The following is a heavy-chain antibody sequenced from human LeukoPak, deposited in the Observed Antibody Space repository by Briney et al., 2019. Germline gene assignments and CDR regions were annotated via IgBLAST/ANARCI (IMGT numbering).Heavy chain of an antibody. Sequence: PGGSLRLSCAASGFTFSSYSMNWVRQAPGKGLEWVSVIYSGGSTYYADSVKGRFTISRDNSKNTLYLQMNSLRAEDTAVYYCARGYYYDSSGYSLDYWGQGTLVTVSS. J-gene: IGHJ4*02. CDR1: GFTFSSYS. V-gene: IGHV3-66*01. CDR3: ARGYYYDSSGYSLDY. CDR2: IYSGGST. D-gene: IGHD3-22*01.